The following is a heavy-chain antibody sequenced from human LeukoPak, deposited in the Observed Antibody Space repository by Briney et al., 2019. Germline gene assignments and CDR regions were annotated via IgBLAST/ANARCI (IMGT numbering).Heavy chain of an antibody. CDR1: GFTFSSYS. CDR3: ARDRVNCGGDCYPSSSDF. Sequence: GGSLGLSCAASGFTFSSYSMNWVRQAPGKGLEWVSSISSRSSYIYYADSVKGRFTISRDNTKNSLYLQMNSLRAEDTAVYYCARDRVNCGGDCYPSSSDFWGQGTLVTVSS. J-gene: IGHJ4*02. V-gene: IGHV3-21*01. D-gene: IGHD2-21*02. CDR2: ISSRSSYI.